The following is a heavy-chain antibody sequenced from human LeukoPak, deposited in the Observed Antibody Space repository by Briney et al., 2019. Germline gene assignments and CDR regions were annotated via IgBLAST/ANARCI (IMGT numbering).Heavy chain of an antibody. V-gene: IGHV3-23*01. D-gene: IGHD4-17*01. J-gene: IGHJ4*02. CDR2: ISVSGGST. Sequence: GGSLRLSCAASGFTFSSYAMSWVRHAPGKGLEGLSAISVSGGSTDYADYGKGRFTISRYNTKNTLYLQMTSVRAEARAVYYCASHYGDYVFDYWGQGTMVTVSS. CDR1: GFTFSSYA. CDR3: ASHYGDYVFDY.